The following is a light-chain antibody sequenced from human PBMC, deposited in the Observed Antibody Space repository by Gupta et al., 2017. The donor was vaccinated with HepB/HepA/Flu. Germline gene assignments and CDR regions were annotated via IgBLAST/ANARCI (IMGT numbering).Light chain of an antibody. J-gene: IGLJ2*01. CDR1: SGHSTYT. CDR3: QTWGTDFRI. Sequence: QVVLTQSPSASASPGASVKLICTLRSGHSTYTIAWHQQRPEKGPRYLMNLNSDGSHSKGDGIPDRFSGSSSGAERYLTISSLQSDDEADYYCQTWGTDFRIFGGGTKLTVL. CDR2: LNSDGSH. V-gene: IGLV4-69*02.